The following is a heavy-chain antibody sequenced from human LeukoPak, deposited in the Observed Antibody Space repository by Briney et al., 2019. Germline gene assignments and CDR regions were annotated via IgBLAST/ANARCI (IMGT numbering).Heavy chain of an antibody. D-gene: IGHD2-2*01. V-gene: IGHV4-38-2*02. CDR2: IYDRGSS. Sequence: PSETLSLTCGVAGYSISSGYQGAGSRQAPGQGLGWIGSIYDRGSSHYNPSLKSRVTISVETSKNQFSLNMYSVTAADTAVYYCARDPRWLTPDCTSTSCYENYFDPWGQGTLVTVSS. J-gene: IGHJ5*02. CDR1: GYSISSGYQ. CDR3: ARDPRWLTPDCTSTSCYENYFDP.